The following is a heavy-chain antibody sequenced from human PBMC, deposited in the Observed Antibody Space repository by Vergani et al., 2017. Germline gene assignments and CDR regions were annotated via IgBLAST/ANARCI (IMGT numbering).Heavy chain of an antibody. J-gene: IGHJ4*02. D-gene: IGHD1-26*01. CDR1: GGTFSSYA. CDR3: AREKYKGELLAALFDY. V-gene: IGHV1-69*06. Sequence: QVQLVQSGAEVKKPGSSVKVSCKASGGTFSSYAISWVRQAPGQGLEWMGGIIPIFGTENYAQKFQGRVTITADKSTSTAYMELSSLRSEDTAVYYCAREKYKGELLAALFDYWGQGTLVTVSS. CDR2: IIPIFGTE.